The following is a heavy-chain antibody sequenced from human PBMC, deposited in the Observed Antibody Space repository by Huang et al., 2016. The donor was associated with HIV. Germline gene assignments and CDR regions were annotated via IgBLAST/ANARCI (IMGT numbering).Heavy chain of an antibody. D-gene: IGHD2-15*01. CDR3: AKESRWFSDFDQ. V-gene: IGHV3-30*18. J-gene: IGHJ5*02. Sequence: QVQLVESGGGVVQPGTSLRLSCAASGFIFSNFGMHWVRQAPGKGLEWVAVSSYDGRSDRYSDSVKGLFTISRDNDKNTLSLEMNRLRHDDTAVYYCAKESRWFSDFDQWGQGTLVTVSS. CDR1: GFIFSNFG. CDR2: SSYDGRSD.